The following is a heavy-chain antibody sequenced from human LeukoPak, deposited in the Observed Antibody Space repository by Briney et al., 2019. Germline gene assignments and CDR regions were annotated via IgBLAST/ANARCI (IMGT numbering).Heavy chain of an antibody. V-gene: IGHV4-39*07. CDR3: AREFVFRRTFDP. CDR1: GGSISSSSYY. J-gene: IGHJ5*02. CDR2: IYYSGST. Sequence: PSETLSLTCTVSGGSISSSSYYWGWIRQPPGKGLEWIGSIYYSGSTYYNPSLKSRVTISVDTPKNQFSLKLSSVTAADTAVYYCAREFVFRRTFDPWGQGTLVTVSS. D-gene: IGHD3/OR15-3a*01.